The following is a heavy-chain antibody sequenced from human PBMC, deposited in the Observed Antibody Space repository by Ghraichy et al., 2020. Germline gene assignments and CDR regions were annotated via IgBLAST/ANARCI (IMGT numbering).Heavy chain of an antibody. D-gene: IGHD3-9*01. J-gene: IGHJ6*02. CDR1: GFTFSAYW. CDR2: IKQDGGEI. CDR3: ARITAYYDILTGYHYGMDV. V-gene: IGHV3-7*01. Sequence: GESLNISCAASGFTFSAYWMSWVRQAPGKGLEWVANIKQDGGEIYYVDSVKGRFTISRDNAKSSLYLQMNSLRAEDTAVYFCARITAYYDILTGYHYGMDVWGQGTTVTVSS.